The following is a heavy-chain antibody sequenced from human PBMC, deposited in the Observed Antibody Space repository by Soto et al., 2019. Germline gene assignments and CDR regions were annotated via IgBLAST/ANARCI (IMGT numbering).Heavy chain of an antibody. CDR3: DRGGIPDYSHDGAGMDV. V-gene: IGHV3-72*01. CDR2: IRNKANYYTP. J-gene: IGHJ6*02. D-gene: IGHD4-4*01. Sequence: PGGSLRPSCAASGFTFRDHYMDWVRQAPGKGLDWVGRIRNKANYYTPEYAAPVKDKFTISRDDSNNSLYLPMASRKTEDTALYYWDRGGIPDYSHDGAGMDVSGQATTLTVCS. CDR1: GFTFRDHY.